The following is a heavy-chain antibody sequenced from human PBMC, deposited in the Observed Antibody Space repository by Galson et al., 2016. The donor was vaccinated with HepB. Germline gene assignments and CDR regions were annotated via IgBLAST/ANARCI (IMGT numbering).Heavy chain of an antibody. CDR1: GFNFGSYN. Sequence: SLRLSCAASGFNFGSYNMHWVRQAPGKGLEWLSVIWYDGTKRFYADSLEGRFTISRDNSKNTLYLQMNSLRVDDTAVYFCARDGQQRLVPDYWGQGTLVSVSS. CDR3: ARDGQQRLVPDY. J-gene: IGHJ4*02. D-gene: IGHD6-13*01. V-gene: IGHV3-33*01. CDR2: IWYDGTKR.